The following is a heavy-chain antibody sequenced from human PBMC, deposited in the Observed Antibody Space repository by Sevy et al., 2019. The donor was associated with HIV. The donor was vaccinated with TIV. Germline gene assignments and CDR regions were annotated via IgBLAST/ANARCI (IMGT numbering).Heavy chain of an antibody. V-gene: IGHV4-38-2*02. CDR2: IYHDGST. CDR3: SSFGRLIIINDDTFEI. Sequence: SETLSLTCTVSGYSISSAYSWGWIRQPPGKRLEWIANIYHDGSTYYNPSLNSRVTISIDTSKNQFSLKLSSVTAADTAVYYCSSFGRLIIINDDTFEIWGQGTMVTVSS. CDR1: GYSISSAYS. D-gene: IGHD3-9*01. J-gene: IGHJ3*02.